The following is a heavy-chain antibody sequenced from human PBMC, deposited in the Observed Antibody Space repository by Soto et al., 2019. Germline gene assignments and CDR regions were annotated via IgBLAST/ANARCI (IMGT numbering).Heavy chain of an antibody. V-gene: IGHV1-58*01. J-gene: IGHJ4*02. CDR1: GFTFTSSA. CDR3: AADATARQQMVPSDY. D-gene: IGHD2-8*01. Sequence: ASVKVSCKASGFTFTSSAFQWVRQARGQRLEWIGWIAVGSGYTNYAQRFQDRVTLTRDMSTATTYMELSRLTSEDTAIYYCAADATARQQMVPSDYWGQGPWSPSPQ. CDR2: IAVGSGYT.